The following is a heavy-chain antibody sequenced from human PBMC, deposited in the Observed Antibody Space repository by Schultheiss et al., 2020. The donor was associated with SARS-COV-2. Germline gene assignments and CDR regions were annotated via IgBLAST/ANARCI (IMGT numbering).Heavy chain of an antibody. J-gene: IGHJ4*02. CDR3: ARTIAADY. Sequence: SQTLSLTCTVSGGSISGYYWSWIRQPPGKGLEWIGEINHSGSTNYNPSLKSRVTISVDTSKNQFSLKLSSVTAADTAVYYCARTIAADYWGQGTLVTVSS. D-gene: IGHD5-12*01. CDR2: INHSGST. V-gene: IGHV4-34*01. CDR1: GGSISGYY.